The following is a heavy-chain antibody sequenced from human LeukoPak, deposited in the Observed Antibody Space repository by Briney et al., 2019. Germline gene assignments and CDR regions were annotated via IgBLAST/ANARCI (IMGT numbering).Heavy chain of an antibody. V-gene: IGHV3-74*01. D-gene: IGHD6-19*01. Sequence: QPGGSLRLSCAASGFTFSSYWMHWVRQAPGKGLVWVSRIKNDGSSTSYADSVKGRFTISRDNAKNTLYLQMNSLRAEDTAVYYCAKESLPKTLYSSGWYFDYWGQGTLVTVSS. J-gene: IGHJ4*02. CDR3: AKESLPKTLYSSGWYFDY. CDR1: GFTFSSYW. CDR2: IKNDGSST.